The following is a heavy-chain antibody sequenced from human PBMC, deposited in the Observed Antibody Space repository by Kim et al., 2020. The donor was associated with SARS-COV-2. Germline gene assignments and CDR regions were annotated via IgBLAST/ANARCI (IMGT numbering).Heavy chain of an antibody. CDR3: ARVYCSSTSCLYYPDY. Sequence: ASVKVSFKASGYIFTDYAIHWVRQAPGQSLEWMGWIHAGSGNPKYSQNFQGRVTITRHTSATTVYMELSSLRSEDTAVYYCARVYCSSTSCLYYPDYWGQ. V-gene: IGHV1-3*01. CDR2: IHAGSGNP. J-gene: IGHJ4*02. CDR1: GYIFTDYA. D-gene: IGHD2-2*01.